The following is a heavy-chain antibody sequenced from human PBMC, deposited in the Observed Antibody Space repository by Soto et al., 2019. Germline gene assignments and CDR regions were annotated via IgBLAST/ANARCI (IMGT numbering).Heavy chain of an antibody. D-gene: IGHD2-2*01. CDR3: ARDIVVVPASMGYYYYYGMDV. CDR2: INPHSGGT. CDR1: GYTFTGYY. V-gene: IGHV1-2*02. J-gene: IGHJ6*02. Sequence: QVQLVQSGAEVKKPGASVKVSCKASGYTFTGYYMHWVRQAPGQGLEWMGWINPHSGGTNYAQKFQGRVTMTRDTSISTAYMELSRLRSDDTAVYYCARDIVVVPASMGYYYYYGMDVWGQGTTVTVSS.